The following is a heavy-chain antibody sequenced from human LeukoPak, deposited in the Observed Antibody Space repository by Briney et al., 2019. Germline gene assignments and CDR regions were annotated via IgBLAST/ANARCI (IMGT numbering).Heavy chain of an antibody. V-gene: IGHV4-39*01. CDR3: ARRAPYDFWSGYYDNWFDP. J-gene: IGHJ5*02. CDR1: GGSISSSSDY. CDR2: IYYSGST. Sequence: SETVSLTCTVSGGSISSSSDYWGWIRQPPGKGLEWIGSIYYSGSTYYNPSLKSRVTISVDTSKNQFSLKLSSVTAADTAVYYCARRAPYDFWSGYYDNWFDPWGQGTLVTVSS. D-gene: IGHD3-3*01.